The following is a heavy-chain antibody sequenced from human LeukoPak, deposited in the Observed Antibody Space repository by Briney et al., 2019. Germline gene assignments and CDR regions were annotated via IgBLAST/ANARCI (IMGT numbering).Heavy chain of an antibody. Sequence: SVKVSCTASGGTFISYAISWVRQAPGQGLEWMGGIIPIFGTANYAQKFQGRVTITADESTSTAYMELSSLRSEDTAVYYCARGANLWFGELLSNYNWFDPWGQGTLVTVSS. V-gene: IGHV1-69*13. J-gene: IGHJ5*02. D-gene: IGHD3-10*01. CDR3: ARGANLWFGELLSNYNWFDP. CDR2: IIPIFGTA. CDR1: GGTFISYA.